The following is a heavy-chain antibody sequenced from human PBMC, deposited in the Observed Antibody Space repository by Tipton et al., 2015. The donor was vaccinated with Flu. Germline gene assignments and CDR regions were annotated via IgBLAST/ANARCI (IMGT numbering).Heavy chain of an antibody. Sequence: QVQLVQSGAAVKRPGASVKVSCKASGYTFTEYGLSWVRQAPGQGLEWMAWINPCNGNTDYSENFRGRVTVTTDTSTDTAYIELRSLRSDDTATYYCFVRYVDPVYAFDIWGQGTVVSVSS. CDR3: FVRYVDPVYAFDI. D-gene: IGHD3-10*02. V-gene: IGHV1-18*01. J-gene: IGHJ3*02. CDR2: INPCNGNT. CDR1: GYTFTEYG.